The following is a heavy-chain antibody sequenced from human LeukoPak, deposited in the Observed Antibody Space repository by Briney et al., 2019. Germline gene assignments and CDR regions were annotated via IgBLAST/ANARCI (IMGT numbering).Heavy chain of an antibody. CDR1: GGSISSYY. V-gene: IGHV4-59*01. CDR2: IYYSGST. D-gene: IGHD3-22*01. Sequence: PSETLSLTCTVSGGSISSYYWSWIRQPPGKGLEWIGYIYYSGSTNYNPSLKSRVTISVDTSKNQFSLKLSSVTAADTAVYYCARGGYYDSSGYLGYWGQGTLVTVSS. CDR3: ARGGYYDSSGYLGY. J-gene: IGHJ4*02.